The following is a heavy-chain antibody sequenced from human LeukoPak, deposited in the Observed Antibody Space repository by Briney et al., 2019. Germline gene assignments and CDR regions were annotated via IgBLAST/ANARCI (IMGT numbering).Heavy chain of an antibody. CDR2: VNRDGSVT. V-gene: IGHV3-74*01. J-gene: IGHJ4*02. Sequence: GGSLRLSCAASGFSFSSYLMHWVRQAPGKGLVWVSRVNRDGSVTGHADSVKGRFTISRDNARNTPHLQMNNLRVDDTAVYYCAREFYAGNDCWGQGTLVTVSS. CDR3: AREFYAGNDC. D-gene: IGHD5/OR15-5a*01. CDR1: GFSFSSYL.